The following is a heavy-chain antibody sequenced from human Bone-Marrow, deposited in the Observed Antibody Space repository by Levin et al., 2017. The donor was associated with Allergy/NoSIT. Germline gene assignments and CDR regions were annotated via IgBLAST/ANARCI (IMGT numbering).Heavy chain of an antibody. CDR1: GFTFSRSW. CDR2: IKSDGSST. D-gene: IGHD3-10*01. CDR3: ARGASYRSSSGNYYDWYFDL. J-gene: IGHJ2*01. Sequence: GSLRLSCAASGFTFSRSWMHWVRQAPGKGLIWVSRIKSDGSSTNYADSVKGRFTISRDNAKNTVYLQMNSLRAEDTAVYFCARGASYRSSSGNYYDWYFDLWGRGTLVAVSA. V-gene: IGHV3-74*01.